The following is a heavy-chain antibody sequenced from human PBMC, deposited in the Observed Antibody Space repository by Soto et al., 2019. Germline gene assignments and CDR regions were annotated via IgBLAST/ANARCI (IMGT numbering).Heavy chain of an antibody. CDR2: IYYSGRT. CDR1: GGSISSYD. D-gene: IGHD2-2*02. Sequence: PSETLSLTCPVSGGSISSYDWSWIRQPPGKGLEWIGYIYYSGRTNYNPSLKSRVTISVDTSKNQFSLKLSSVTAADTAVYYCARGYCSSTICYIWDNWFDPWGQGTLVTVSS. J-gene: IGHJ5*02. CDR3: ARGYCSSTICYIWDNWFDP. V-gene: IGHV4-59*01.